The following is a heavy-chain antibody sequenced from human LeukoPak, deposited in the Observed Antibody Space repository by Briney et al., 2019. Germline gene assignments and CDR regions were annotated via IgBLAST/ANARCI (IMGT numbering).Heavy chain of an antibody. Sequence: VASVKVSCKASGYTFTSYHMHWVRQAPGQGLEWMGIINPSGGSTSYAQKFQGRVTMTRDTSTSTVYMELSSLRSEDTAVYYCARVAGYDSSTYYFDYWGQGTLVTVSS. J-gene: IGHJ4*02. V-gene: IGHV1-46*01. CDR2: INPSGGST. D-gene: IGHD3-22*01. CDR1: GYTFTSYH. CDR3: ARVAGYDSSTYYFDY.